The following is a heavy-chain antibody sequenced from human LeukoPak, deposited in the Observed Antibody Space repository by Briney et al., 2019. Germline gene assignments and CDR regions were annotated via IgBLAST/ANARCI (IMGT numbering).Heavy chain of an antibody. D-gene: IGHD5-18*01. Sequence: PGGSLRLSCAASGFTFSSYGMHWVRQAPGKGLEWVAVIWYDGSNKYYADSVKGRFTISRDNSKNTLYLQMNSLRAEDTAVYYCARDPLGVHSYGDYYGMDVWGQGTTVTVSS. CDR3: ARDPLGVHSYGDYYGMDV. CDR1: GFTFSSYG. J-gene: IGHJ6*02. V-gene: IGHV3-33*08. CDR2: IWYDGSNK.